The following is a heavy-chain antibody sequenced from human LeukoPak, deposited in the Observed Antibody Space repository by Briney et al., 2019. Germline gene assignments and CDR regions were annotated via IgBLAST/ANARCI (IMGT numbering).Heavy chain of an antibody. V-gene: IGHV3-30*02. CDR3: ARTLTVAGTGPFDY. D-gene: IGHD6-19*01. J-gene: IGHJ4*02. Sequence: GGSLRLSCAASGFTFSTYGIHWVRQAPGKGLEWLAFIRHDDSYKIYADSKQGRLTISRDNSKNTLFLQMTSLRAEDTAVYYCARTLTVAGTGPFDYWGQGTLVTVSS. CDR1: GFTFSTYG. CDR2: IRHDDSYK.